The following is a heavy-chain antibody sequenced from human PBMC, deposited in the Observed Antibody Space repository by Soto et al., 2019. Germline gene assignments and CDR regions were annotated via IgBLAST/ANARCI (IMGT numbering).Heavy chain of an antibody. CDR2: IWYDGSNK. Sequence: GGSLRLSCAASGFTFSSYGMHWVRQAPGKGLEWVAVIWYDGSNKYYADSVKGRFTISRDNSKNTLYLQMNSLRAEDTAVYYCARGGGYSYGQYYYYYGMDVWGQGTTVTVSS. V-gene: IGHV3-33*01. CDR1: GFTFSSYG. D-gene: IGHD5-18*01. J-gene: IGHJ6*02. CDR3: ARGGGYSYGQYYYYYGMDV.